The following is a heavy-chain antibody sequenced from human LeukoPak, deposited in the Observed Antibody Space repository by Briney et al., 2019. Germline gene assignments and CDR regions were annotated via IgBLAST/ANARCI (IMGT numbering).Heavy chain of an antibody. V-gene: IGHV4-61*01. D-gene: IGHD3-10*01. J-gene: IGHJ6*03. Sequence: SETLSLTCTVSGGSISSGSYYWSWIRQPPGKGLEWIGYIYYSGSTNYNPSLKSRVTISADTSKNQFSLKLSSVTAADTAVYYCARGSGEFAPMDVWGKGTTVTISS. CDR1: GGSISSGSYY. CDR3: ARGSGEFAPMDV. CDR2: IYYSGST.